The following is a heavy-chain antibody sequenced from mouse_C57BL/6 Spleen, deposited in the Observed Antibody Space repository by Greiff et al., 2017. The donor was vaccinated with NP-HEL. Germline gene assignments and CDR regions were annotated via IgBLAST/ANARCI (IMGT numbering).Heavy chain of an antibody. CDR3: ARGSSYYFDY. V-gene: IGHV3-1*01. D-gene: IGHD1-1*01. CDR2: ISYSGST. CDR1: GYSITSGYD. Sequence: EVQRVESGPGMVKPSQSLSLTCTVTGYSITSGYDWHWIRHFPGNKLEWMGYISYSGSTNYNPSLKSRISITHDTSKNHFFLKLNSVTTEDTATYYCARGSSYYFDYWGQGTTLTVSS. J-gene: IGHJ2*01.